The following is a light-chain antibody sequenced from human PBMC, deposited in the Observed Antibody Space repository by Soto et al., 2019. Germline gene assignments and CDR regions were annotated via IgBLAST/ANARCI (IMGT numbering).Light chain of an antibody. V-gene: IGKV3-15*01. Sequence: EIVMTQSPATLSASPGERTTLACRASQSVSSNLAWYQQKPGQTPMLLIYDASSRATGIPARFSGSGSGTDFTLTISSLQSEDFAVYYCQQYNNWPLTFGGGTNVDIK. CDR1: QSVSSN. CDR2: DAS. J-gene: IGKJ4*01. CDR3: QQYNNWPLT.